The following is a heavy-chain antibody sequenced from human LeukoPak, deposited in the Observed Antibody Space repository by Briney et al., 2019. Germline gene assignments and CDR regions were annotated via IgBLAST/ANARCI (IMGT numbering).Heavy chain of an antibody. CDR3: ARDIAYDSSGYYSPHFDY. CDR1: GFPVSSNY. Sequence: GGSLRLSCAASGFPVSSNYMSWVRQAPGKGLEGVSVIYSGGSTYYADSVKGRFTISRDNSKNTLYLQMNSLRAEDTAVYYCARDIAYDSSGYYSPHFDYWGQGTLVTVSS. V-gene: IGHV3-53*01. CDR2: IYSGGST. J-gene: IGHJ4*02. D-gene: IGHD3-22*01.